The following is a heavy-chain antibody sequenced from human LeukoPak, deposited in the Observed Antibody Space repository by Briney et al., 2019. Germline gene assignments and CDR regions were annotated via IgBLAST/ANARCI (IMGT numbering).Heavy chain of an antibody. V-gene: IGHV3-23*01. CDR3: AKDKSYYYDSGSYGLDY. Sequence: GGSLRLSCAASGFTFSSYAMSWVRQAPGKGLEWVSAISGSGGSTYYADSVKGRFTISTDNSKNTLYLQINSLRAEDTAVYYCAKDKSYYYDSGSYGLDYWGQGTLVTVPS. CDR1: GFTFSSYA. CDR2: ISGSGGST. J-gene: IGHJ4*02. D-gene: IGHD3-10*01.